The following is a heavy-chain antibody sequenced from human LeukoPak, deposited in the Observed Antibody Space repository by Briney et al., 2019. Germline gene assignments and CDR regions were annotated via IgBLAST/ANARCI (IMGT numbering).Heavy chain of an antibody. J-gene: IGHJ3*02. D-gene: IGHD3-9*01. CDR2: IWYDGSNK. V-gene: IGHV3-33*01. CDR3: ARDGRPYYDIPLGAFDI. CDR1: GFTFSSYG. Sequence: GGSLRLSCAASGFTFSSYGMPWVRQAPGKGLEWVAVIWYDGSNKYYADSVKGRFTISRDNSKNTLYLQMNSLRAGDTAVYYCARDGRPYYDIPLGAFDIWGQGTMVTVSS.